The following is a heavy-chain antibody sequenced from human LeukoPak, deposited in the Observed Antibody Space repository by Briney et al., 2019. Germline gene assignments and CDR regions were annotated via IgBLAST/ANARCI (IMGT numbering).Heavy chain of an antibody. D-gene: IGHD1-26*01. Sequence: GGSLRLSCAASGFTFSSCGMHWVRQAPGKGLEWVAVIWYDGSNKYYADSVKGRFTISRDNSKNTLYLQMNSLRAEDTAVYYCARDEGRWELPDAFDIWGQGTMVTVSS. V-gene: IGHV3-33*01. CDR3: ARDEGRWELPDAFDI. CDR2: IWYDGSNK. CDR1: GFTFSSCG. J-gene: IGHJ3*02.